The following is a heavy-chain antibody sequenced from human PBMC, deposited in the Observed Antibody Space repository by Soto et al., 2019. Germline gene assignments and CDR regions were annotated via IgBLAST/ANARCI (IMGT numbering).Heavy chain of an antibody. CDR1: GGTFSSYA. Sequence: ASVKVSCKASGGTFSSYAISWVRQAPGQGLEWMGGIIPIFGTANYAQKFQGRVTITADESTSTAYMELSSLRSDDTAVYYCAREGEMATISFDYWGQGTLVTVSS. CDR3: AREGEMATISFDY. V-gene: IGHV1-69*13. J-gene: IGHJ4*02. D-gene: IGHD5-12*01. CDR2: IIPIFGTA.